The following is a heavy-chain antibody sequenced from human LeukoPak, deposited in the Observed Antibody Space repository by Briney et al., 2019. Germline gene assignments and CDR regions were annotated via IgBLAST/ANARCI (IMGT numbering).Heavy chain of an antibody. D-gene: IGHD6-13*01. V-gene: IGHV7-4-1*02. CDR1: GYTFTSYA. Sequence: ASVKVSCKASGYTFTSYAMNWVRQAPGQGLEWMGWINTNTGNPTYAQGFTGRFVFSLDTSVSTAYLQISSLKPEDTAVYYCARVEGDSRSWESSDSHYPYWGQGTLVTVSS. J-gene: IGHJ4*02. CDR3: ARVEGDSRSWESSDSHYPY. CDR2: INTNTGNP.